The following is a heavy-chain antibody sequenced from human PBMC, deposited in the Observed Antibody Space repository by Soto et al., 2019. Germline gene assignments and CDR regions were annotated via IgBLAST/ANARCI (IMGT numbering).Heavy chain of an antibody. Sequence: GGSLRLSCAASGFTFSSSDMHWVRQAPGKGLEWVSGIRGSGINTYYADSVKGRVTISRDNSRNTLHLQMNSLRAEDTAVYYWARKAVSITAYYFDYWGHGTLVTVSS. V-gene: IGHV3-23*01. CDR1: GFTFSSSD. CDR3: ARKAVSITAYYFDY. CDR2: IRGSGINT. J-gene: IGHJ4*01. D-gene: IGHD5-12*01.